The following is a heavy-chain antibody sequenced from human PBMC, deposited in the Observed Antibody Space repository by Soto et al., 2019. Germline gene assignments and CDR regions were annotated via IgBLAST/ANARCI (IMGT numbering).Heavy chain of an antibody. CDR3: ARANEVVVGATRGAPGGDY. V-gene: IGHV3-48*03. J-gene: IGHJ4*02. Sequence: PGGSLRLSCAASGFTFSSYEMNWVRQAPGKGLEWVSYISSSGSTIYYADSVKGRFTISRDNAKNSLYLQMNSLRTEDTAVYYCARANEVVVGATRGAPGGDYWGQGTLVTVSS. D-gene: IGHD2-15*01. CDR2: ISSSGSTI. CDR1: GFTFSSYE.